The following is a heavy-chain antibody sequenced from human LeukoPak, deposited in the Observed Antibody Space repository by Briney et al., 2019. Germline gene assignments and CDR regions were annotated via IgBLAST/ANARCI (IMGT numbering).Heavy chain of an antibody. CDR3: ARDKGYCSSTSCYGCYYYGMDV. CDR2: ISYDGSNK. CDR1: GFTFSSYA. V-gene: IGHV3-30*04. D-gene: IGHD2-2*01. J-gene: IGHJ6*04. Sequence: GGSLRLSCAASGFTFSSYAMHWVRQAPGKGLEWVAVISYDGSNKYYADSVKGRFTISRDNSKNTLYLQMNSLRAEDTAVYYCARDKGYCSSTSCYGCYYYGMDVWGKGTTVTVSS.